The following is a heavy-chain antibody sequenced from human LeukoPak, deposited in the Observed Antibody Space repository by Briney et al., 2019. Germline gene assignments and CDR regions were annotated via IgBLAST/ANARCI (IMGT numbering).Heavy chain of an antibody. D-gene: IGHD6-13*01. V-gene: IGHV5-51*01. Sequence: GESLKISCKGSGYSFTSYWIGWVRQMPGKGLEWMGIIYPGDSDTRYSPSFQGQVTISADKSISTAYLQWSSLKASDTAMYYCARLPIPTSSSWNSFDYWGQGTLVTVSS. J-gene: IGHJ4*02. CDR1: GYSFTSYW. CDR2: IYPGDSDT. CDR3: ARLPIPTSSSWNSFDY.